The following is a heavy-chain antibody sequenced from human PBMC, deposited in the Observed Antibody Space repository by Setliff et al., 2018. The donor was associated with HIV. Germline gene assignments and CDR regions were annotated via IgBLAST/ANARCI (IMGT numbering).Heavy chain of an antibody. J-gene: IGHJ4*02. V-gene: IGHV1-3*01. CDR2: INAGYGNT. D-gene: IGHD5-18*01. CDR1: GYTFTSYA. CDR3: ARVAYEIGYSHGYDY. Sequence: GASVKVSCKASGYTFTSYAIHWVRQAPGQSLEWMGWINAGYGNTKYSQKFQGRLIISADPSTNTAYMELSSLRSEDTAVYYCARVAYEIGYSHGYDYWGQGTLVTVSS.